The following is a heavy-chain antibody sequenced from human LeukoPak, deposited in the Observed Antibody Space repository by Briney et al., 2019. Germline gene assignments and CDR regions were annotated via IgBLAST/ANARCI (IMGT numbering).Heavy chain of an antibody. Sequence: SQTLSLTCTVSGGSISSGGYYWSWIRQHPGKGLEWIGYIYYSGSTYYNPSLKSRVTISVDTSKNQFSLKLSSVTAADTAVYYCARGGRCSGGSCYSNPFDYWGQGTLVTVSS. V-gene: IGHV4-31*03. CDR3: ARGGRCSGGSCYSNPFDY. J-gene: IGHJ4*02. D-gene: IGHD2-15*01. CDR2: IYYSGST. CDR1: GGSISSGGYY.